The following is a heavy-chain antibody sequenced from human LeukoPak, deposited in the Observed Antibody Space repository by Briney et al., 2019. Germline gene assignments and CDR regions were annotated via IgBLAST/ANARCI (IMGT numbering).Heavy chain of an antibody. CDR2: IYYSGST. Sequence: PSETLSLTCTVSGGSISSYYWSWIRQPPGKGLEWIGYIYYSGSTNYNPSLKSRVTISVDTSKNQFSLKLSSVTAADTAVYYCARDMAGATAYWGQGTLVTVSS. V-gene: IGHV4-59*01. CDR1: GGSISSYY. J-gene: IGHJ4*02. CDR3: ARDMAGATAY. D-gene: IGHD1-26*01.